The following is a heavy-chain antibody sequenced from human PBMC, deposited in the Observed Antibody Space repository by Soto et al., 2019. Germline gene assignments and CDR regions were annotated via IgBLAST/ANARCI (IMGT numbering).Heavy chain of an antibody. D-gene: IGHD3-3*02. V-gene: IGHV4-39*01. Sequence: LSLTCTVSGDSIISSDFYWGWVRQPPGKGLEWIGSIFYLGSSYYNPSLKSRVTMSVDTSKNQFSLRLRSVTAAVTALYFCARHSLALRKNNWFDPWGQGIMVTVSS. J-gene: IGHJ5*02. CDR3: ARHSLALRKNNWFDP. CDR1: GDSIISSDFY. CDR2: IFYLGSS.